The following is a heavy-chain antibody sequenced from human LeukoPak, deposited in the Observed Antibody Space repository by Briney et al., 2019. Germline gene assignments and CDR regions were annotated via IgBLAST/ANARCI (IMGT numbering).Heavy chain of an antibody. V-gene: IGHV3-23*01. CDR2: ISGSGGST. CDR3: AKDYRPVLRFLGSYAFDI. J-gene: IGHJ3*02. Sequence: PGGSLRLSCAASGFTFSSYAMSWVRQAPGKGLEWVSAISGSGGSTYYADSVKGRFTISRDNSKNTLYLQMNSLRAEDTAVYYCAKDYRPVLRFLGSYAFDIWGQGTMVTVSS. D-gene: IGHD3-3*01. CDR1: GFTFSSYA.